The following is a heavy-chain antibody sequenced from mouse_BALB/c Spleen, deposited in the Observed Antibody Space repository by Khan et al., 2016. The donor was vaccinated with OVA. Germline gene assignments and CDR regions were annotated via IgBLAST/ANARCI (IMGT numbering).Heavy chain of an antibody. CDR3: ARLAYYYNSEGFAY. Sequence: EVELVESGGDLVKPGGSLKLSCAASGFTFSTYGMSWVRQTPDKRLEWVATISSGGSYTYYPDNVKGRFTISRDNAKNTLYLQMSSLKSEDTAMYYSARLAYYYNSEGFAYWGQGTLVTVSA. D-gene: IGHD1-1*01. V-gene: IGHV5-6*01. J-gene: IGHJ3*01. CDR2: ISSGGSYT. CDR1: GFTFSTYG.